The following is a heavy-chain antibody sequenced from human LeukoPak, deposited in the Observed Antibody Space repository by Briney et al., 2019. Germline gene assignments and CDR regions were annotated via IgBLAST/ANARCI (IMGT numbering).Heavy chain of an antibody. Sequence: PGGSLRLSCAASGFTLSEYGIHWVRQAPGKGLEWVAVLSYDGSDRYYADSVNGRFTISRDISSDTVSLQMNSLRAEDTALYFCARDRINMMVLVHDSGLDLWGQGTRVTVSS. CDR2: LSYDGSDR. V-gene: IGHV3-30*01. J-gene: IGHJ5*02. CDR3: ARDRINMMVLVHDSGLDL. CDR1: GFTLSEYG. D-gene: IGHD3-22*01.